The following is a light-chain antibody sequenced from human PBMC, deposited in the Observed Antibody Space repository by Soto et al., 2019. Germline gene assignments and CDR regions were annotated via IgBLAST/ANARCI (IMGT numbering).Light chain of an antibody. V-gene: IGLV2-11*01. CDR2: DVS. J-gene: IGLJ1*01. CDR1: SSDVGGYNY. CDR3: CSYAGGYAYV. Sequence: QSALTQPRSVSGSPGQSVTISCTGTSSDVGGYNYVSWYQQHPGKAPKFMISDVSKRPSGVPDRFSGSKSGNTASLTISGLQDEDEADYYCCSYAGGYAYVFGTGTKLTVL.